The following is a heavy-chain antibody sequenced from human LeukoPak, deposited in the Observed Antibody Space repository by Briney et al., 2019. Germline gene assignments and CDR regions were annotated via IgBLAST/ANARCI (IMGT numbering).Heavy chain of an antibody. Sequence: SETLSLTCTVSGGSISPYFWSWIRQPPGKGLEWIGYIYYSGSTNYNPSLKSRVTISVDTSKNQFSLKLSSVTAADTAVYYCARARAVAGIDYWGQGTLVTVSS. J-gene: IGHJ4*02. V-gene: IGHV4-59*01. CDR2: IYYSGST. CDR3: ARARAVAGIDY. CDR1: GGSISPYF. D-gene: IGHD6-19*01.